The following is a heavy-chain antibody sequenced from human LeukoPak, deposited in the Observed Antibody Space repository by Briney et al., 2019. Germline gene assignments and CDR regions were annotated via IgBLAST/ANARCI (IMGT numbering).Heavy chain of an antibody. CDR2: INPNSGVP. Sequence: ASVKVSCKXSGYTFTGNYMHWVRQAPGQGLEWLGRINPNSGVPNYSQKFQGRVTMTRDTAISTAYMQLSSLRSGDTAVYYCAREVGYSSSYYGRFDPWGQETLVTVSS. J-gene: IGHJ5*02. CDR3: AREVGYSSSYYGRFDP. CDR1: GYTFTGNY. D-gene: IGHD6-13*01. V-gene: IGHV1-2*06.